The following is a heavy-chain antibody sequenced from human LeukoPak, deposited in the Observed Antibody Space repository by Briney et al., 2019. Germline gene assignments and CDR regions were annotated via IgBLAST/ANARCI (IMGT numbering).Heavy chain of an antibody. CDR3: ARQTGSGLFTLP. D-gene: IGHD3/OR15-3a*01. V-gene: IGHV4-39*01. J-gene: IGHJ4*02. CDR2: IYYTGNT. CDR1: GVSISSSNSY. Sequence: SETLSLTCTVSGVSISSSNSYWGWIRQPPGTGLEWIGSIYYTGNTYYNASLKSRVTISIDTSRNQISLRLTSVTATDTAMYYCARQTGSGLFTLPGGQGTLVTVSS.